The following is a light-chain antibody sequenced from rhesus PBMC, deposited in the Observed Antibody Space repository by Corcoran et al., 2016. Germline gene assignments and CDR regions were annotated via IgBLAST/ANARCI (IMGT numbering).Light chain of an antibody. CDR3: LQYSSSPWT. J-gene: IGKJ1*01. V-gene: IGKV1-22*01. CDR1: QSISSW. Sequence: DIQMTQSPSSLSASVGDTVTITCRASQSISSWLDWYQQKTGKAPKLMIYKASSLQSGVPSRFSGSGSGTDFTLTISSLQPEDFATYYCLQYSSSPWTFGQGTKVEIK. CDR2: KAS.